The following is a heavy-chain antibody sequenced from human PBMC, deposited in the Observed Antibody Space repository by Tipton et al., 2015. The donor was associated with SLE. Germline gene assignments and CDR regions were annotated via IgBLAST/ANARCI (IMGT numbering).Heavy chain of an antibody. V-gene: IGHV4-39*07. CDR2: VYYTGNT. Sequence: GLVKPSETLSLTCIVSGDSISSSSYYWGWIRQPPGKGLEWVGTVYYTGNTFYNPSLKSRVTISVDTSKNQFSLKLGSVTAADTAVYYCARDEYRYDATGYHLLGHFDFWGQGTLVTVSS. J-gene: IGHJ4*02. CDR3: ARDEYRYDATGYHLLGHFDF. D-gene: IGHD3-22*01. CDR1: GDSISSSSYY.